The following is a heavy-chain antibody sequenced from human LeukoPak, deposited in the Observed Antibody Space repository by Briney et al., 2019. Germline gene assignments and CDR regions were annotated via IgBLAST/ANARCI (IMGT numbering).Heavy chain of an antibody. J-gene: IGHJ6*02. V-gene: IGHV1-18*01. CDR3: AKDRRDLLWFGEYYGMDV. Sequence: ASVKVSCKASGDTFTSYGISWVRQAPGQGLEWMGWISAFNGDTRYAQKFQGRVTMTTDTSTSTAYMELRSLRSDDTAVYYCAKDRRDLLWFGEYYGMDVWGQGTTVTVSS. CDR2: ISAFNGDT. D-gene: IGHD3-10*01. CDR1: GDTFTSYG.